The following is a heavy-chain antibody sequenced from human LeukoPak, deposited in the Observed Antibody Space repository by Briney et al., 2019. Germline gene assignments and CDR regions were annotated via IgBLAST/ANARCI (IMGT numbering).Heavy chain of an antibody. Sequence: PGRSLRLSCAASGFTFSSYATHWVRQAPGKGLEWVAVISYDGSNKYYADSVKGRFTISRDNSKNTLYLQMNSLRAEDTAVYYCARDDYGDHRYFDYWGQGTLVTVSS. V-gene: IGHV3-30*04. CDR3: ARDDYGDHRYFDY. J-gene: IGHJ4*02. D-gene: IGHD4-17*01. CDR1: GFTFSSYA. CDR2: ISYDGSNK.